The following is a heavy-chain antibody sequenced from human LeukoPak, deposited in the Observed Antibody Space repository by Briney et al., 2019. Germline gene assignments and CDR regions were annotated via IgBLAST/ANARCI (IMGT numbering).Heavy chain of an antibody. CDR1: GFSLTTTGVG. V-gene: IGHV2-5*01. Sequence: SGPTLVKPTQTLTLTCTFSGFSLTTTGVGVGWIRQPPGKALEWLALIYWNDDKRYSPSLKSRLTVTKDTSKNQVVLTMTNMDPVDTATYYCAHRHCSTLTGYSNWFDPWGQGTLVTVSS. D-gene: IGHD3-9*01. J-gene: IGHJ5*02. CDR2: IYWNDDK. CDR3: AHRHCSTLTGYSNWFDP.